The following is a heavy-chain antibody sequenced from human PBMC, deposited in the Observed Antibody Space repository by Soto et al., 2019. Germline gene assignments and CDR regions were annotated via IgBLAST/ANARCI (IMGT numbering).Heavy chain of an antibody. D-gene: IGHD3-10*01. V-gene: IGHV3-53*01. Sequence: GGSLRLSCVVSGFTVSYNYMNWVRQAPGKGLEWVSVIYRGGDTFYADSVKGRFTISRDNSKNTLYLQMNSLRAEDTAVYYCARGMYGSGSYYIGDAFDMWGQGKMVTVSS. CDR3: ARGMYGSGSYYIGDAFDM. CDR2: IYRGGDT. CDR1: GFTVSYNY. J-gene: IGHJ3*02.